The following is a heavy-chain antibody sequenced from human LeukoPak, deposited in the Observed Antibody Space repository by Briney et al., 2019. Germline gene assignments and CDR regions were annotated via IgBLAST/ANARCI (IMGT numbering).Heavy chain of an antibody. V-gene: IGHV3-23*01. J-gene: IGHJ5*02. D-gene: IGHD6-13*01. CDR3: AKGTPSWYVGVWFDP. CDR2: ISGSGVST. Sequence: TGGSLRLSCAASGFTFSSYGMSWVRQAPGKGLEWVSGISGSGVSTYYADSVKGRFTISRDNSKNTLYLQMNSLRAEDTAVYYCAKGTPSWYVGVWFDPWGQGTLVTVSS. CDR1: GFTFSSYG.